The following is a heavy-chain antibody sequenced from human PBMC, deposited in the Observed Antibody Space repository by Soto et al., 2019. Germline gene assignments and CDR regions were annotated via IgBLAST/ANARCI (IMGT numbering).Heavy chain of an antibody. V-gene: IGHV3-23*01. D-gene: IGHD6-19*01. CDR2: ISAGGGGT. CDR1: GFTLTRSA. CDR3: AKDMGQWVETFDY. Sequence: RRLSCAGSGFTLTRSAVSWVRQAPGKGLEWVSGISAGGGGTYYADSVKGRFTISRDISKNTVYLQMNGLRVEDTAVYYCAKDMGQWVETFDYRCHGTLVTVSS. J-gene: IGHJ4*01.